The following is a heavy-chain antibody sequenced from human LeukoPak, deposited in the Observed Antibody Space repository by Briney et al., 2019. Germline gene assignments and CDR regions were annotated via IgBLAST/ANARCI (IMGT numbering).Heavy chain of an antibody. CDR2: IYWDDDK. CDR3: ARGGKIVTFYYDSSGYTFDY. J-gene: IGHJ4*02. Sequence: SGPTLVNPTQTLTLTCTFSGFSLSTSGVGVGWIRQPPGKALEWLALIYWDDDKRYSPSLKSRLTITKDTSKNQVVLTMTNMDPVDTATYYCARGGKIVTFYYDSSGYTFDYWGQGTLVTVSS. V-gene: IGHV2-5*02. CDR1: GFSLSTSGVG. D-gene: IGHD3-22*01.